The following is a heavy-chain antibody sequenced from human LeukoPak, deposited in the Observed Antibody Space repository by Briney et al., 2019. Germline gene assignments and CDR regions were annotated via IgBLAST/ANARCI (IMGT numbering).Heavy chain of an antibody. V-gene: IGHV1-18*04. CDR3: ASFDRGSSGWWAFEI. D-gene: IGHD6-19*01. CDR1: GYTFTGYY. Sequence: GASVKVSCKASGYTFTGYYMHWVRQAPGQGLEWMGWISAYNGNTNYAQKLQGRVTMTTDTSTSTAYMELRSLRSDDTAVYYCASFDRGSSGWWAFEIWGQGTMVTVSS. CDR2: ISAYNGNT. J-gene: IGHJ3*02.